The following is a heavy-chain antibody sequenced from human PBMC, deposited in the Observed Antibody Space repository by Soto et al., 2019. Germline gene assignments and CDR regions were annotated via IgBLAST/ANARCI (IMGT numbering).Heavy chain of an antibody. Sequence: GESVKITCKVSGYSFTSYWIGWVRQMPGKGLEWMGIIYPGDSDTRYSPSFQGQVTISADKSISTAYLQWSSLKASDTAMYNCARHNRRYGYGYNYYGMDVWGQGTTVTVSS. CDR2: IYPGDSDT. J-gene: IGHJ6*02. D-gene: IGHD5-18*01. V-gene: IGHV5-51*01. CDR3: ARHNRRYGYGYNYYGMDV. CDR1: GYSFTSYW.